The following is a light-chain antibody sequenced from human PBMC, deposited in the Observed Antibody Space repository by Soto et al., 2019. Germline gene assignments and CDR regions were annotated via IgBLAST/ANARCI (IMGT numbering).Light chain of an antibody. Sequence: AIQMTQSPTSLSASVGDRVTITCRASQAIRNDLGWYQQKPGKAPKLLIYASSSLQSGVPSRFSGSGSGTDFTLTISSLQPEDFATYYCLQDYNYPWTFGQGTKVEIK. CDR1: QAIRND. CDR2: ASS. J-gene: IGKJ1*01. V-gene: IGKV1-6*01. CDR3: LQDYNYPWT.